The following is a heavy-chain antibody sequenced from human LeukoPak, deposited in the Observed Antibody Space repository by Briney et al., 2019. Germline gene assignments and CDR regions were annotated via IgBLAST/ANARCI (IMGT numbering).Heavy chain of an antibody. Sequence: PSETLSLTCAVSGGSISSSNWWSWVRQPPGKGLEWIGEIYHSGSTNYNPSLKSRVTISVDTSKNQFSLKLSSVTAADTAVYYCARDLWRDAFDIWGQGTMVTVSS. CDR2: IYHSGST. CDR3: ARDLWRDAFDI. CDR1: GGSISSSNW. D-gene: IGHD1-1*01. V-gene: IGHV4-4*02. J-gene: IGHJ3*02.